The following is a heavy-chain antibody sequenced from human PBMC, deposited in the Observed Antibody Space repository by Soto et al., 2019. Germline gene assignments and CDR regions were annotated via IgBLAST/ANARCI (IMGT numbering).Heavy chain of an antibody. CDR1: GFTFSSSG. Sequence: QVQLVESGGGVVQPGRSLRLSCVASGFTFSSSGMHWVRQAPGKGLEWVAVTSYDGSNGYYADSVRGRFTISRANSKNTLYLQMNSLRAEDTAVYYCAKSPPAVAGYFDYWGQGTLVTVSS. D-gene: IGHD6-19*01. J-gene: IGHJ4*02. CDR2: TSYDGSNG. V-gene: IGHV3-30*18. CDR3: AKSPPAVAGYFDY.